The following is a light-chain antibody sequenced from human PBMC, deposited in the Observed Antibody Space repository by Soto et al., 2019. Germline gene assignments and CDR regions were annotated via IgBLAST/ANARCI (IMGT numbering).Light chain of an antibody. CDR2: DTS. J-gene: IGKJ1*01. CDR1: QSLSSNS. CDR3: QQSGSHPWT. Sequence: EIVLTQSPGTLSLSPGEGATLSCRASQSLSSNSLAWYQQKPGQAPRLLIYDTSSRASGIPDRFSGSGSGTDFPLTISRLEPEDVAVYYCQQSGSHPWTFGQGTKVEIK. V-gene: IGKV3-20*01.